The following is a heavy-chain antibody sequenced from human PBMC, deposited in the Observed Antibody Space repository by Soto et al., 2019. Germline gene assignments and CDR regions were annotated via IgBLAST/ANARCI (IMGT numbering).Heavy chain of an antibody. CDR1: GFTFSSSA. Sequence: VGSLRLSCAASGFTFSSSAMHWVRQAPGKGLEWVAVISYDGSNKYYADSVKGRFTISRDNSKNTLYLQMNSLRAEDTAVYYCARDYYDSSGYPPLDAFDIWGQGT. CDR3: ARDYYDSSGYPPLDAFDI. J-gene: IGHJ3*02. V-gene: IGHV3-30-3*01. D-gene: IGHD3-22*01. CDR2: ISYDGSNK.